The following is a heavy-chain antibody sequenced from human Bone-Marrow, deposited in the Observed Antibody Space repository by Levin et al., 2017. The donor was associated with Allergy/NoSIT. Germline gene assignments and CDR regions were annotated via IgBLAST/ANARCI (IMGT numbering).Heavy chain of an antibody. CDR3: AKGRVGAMDTHYYYALDV. CDR2: MNPKSGHS. Sequence: ASVKVSCKASGYTFSSYDINWVRQATGQGLEWMGWMNPKSGHSGYAQKFQGRITMTRNTSTSATYMELSSLRSEDTAVYYCAKGRVGAMDTHYYYALDVWGQGTTVTVSS. CDR1: GYTFSSYD. V-gene: IGHV1-8*01. J-gene: IGHJ6*02. D-gene: IGHD1-26*01.